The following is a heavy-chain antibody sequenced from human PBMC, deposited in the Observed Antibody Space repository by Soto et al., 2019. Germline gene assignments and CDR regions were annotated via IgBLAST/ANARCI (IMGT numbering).Heavy chain of an antibody. CDR3: ARRDGSGSYSIIDY. V-gene: IGHV4-39*01. Sequence: QLQLQESGPGLVKPSETLSLTCTVSGGSISSSSYYWGWIRQPPGKGLEWIGSIYYSGSTYYNPSLKSRVTISVDTSKNQFSLKLSSVTAADTAVYYCARRDGSGSYSIIDYWGQGTLVTVSS. CDR2: IYYSGST. D-gene: IGHD3-10*01. J-gene: IGHJ4*02. CDR1: GGSISSSSYY.